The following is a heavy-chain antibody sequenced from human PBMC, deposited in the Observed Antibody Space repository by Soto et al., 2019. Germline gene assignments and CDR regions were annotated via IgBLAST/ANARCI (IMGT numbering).Heavy chain of an antibody. Sequence: EVQLVESGGGLVQPGESLRLSCAASGFTVSSYWMHWVRQAPGKGLVWVSRINSDGSSTSYAVSVKCRFTISRDNAKNTLYLQMNSLRAEDTAVYYCVRTSLVVAAATREDYWGQGTLVTFSS. CDR2: INSDGSST. V-gene: IGHV3-74*01. D-gene: IGHD2-15*01. CDR3: VRTSLVVAAATREDY. J-gene: IGHJ4*02. CDR1: GFTVSSYW.